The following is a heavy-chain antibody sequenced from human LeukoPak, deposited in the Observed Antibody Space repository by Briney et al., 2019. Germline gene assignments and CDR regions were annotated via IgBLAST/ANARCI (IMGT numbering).Heavy chain of an antibody. CDR3: ARGWGYSSSHYYFDY. Sequence: SETLSLTCTVSGGSISSSSYYWGWIRQPPGKGLEWIGSVYYSGSTYYNPSLKSRVTISVDTSKNQFSLKLNSVTAADTAVYYCARGWGYSSSHYYFDYWGQGTLVTVSS. CDR2: VYYSGST. V-gene: IGHV4-39*07. D-gene: IGHD6-6*01. CDR1: GGSISSSSYY. J-gene: IGHJ4*02.